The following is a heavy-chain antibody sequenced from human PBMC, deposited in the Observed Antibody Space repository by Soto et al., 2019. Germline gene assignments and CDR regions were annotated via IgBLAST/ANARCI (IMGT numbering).Heavy chain of an antibody. CDR1: GFTFSSYA. V-gene: IGHV3-30-3*01. D-gene: IGHD3-9*01. Sequence: SLRLSCAASGFTFSSYAMHWVRQAPGKGLEWVAVISYDGSNKYYADSVKGRFTISRDNSKNTLYLQMNSLRAEDTAVYYCARDATAFDWLSYFDYWGQGTLVTVSS. J-gene: IGHJ4*02. CDR3: ARDATAFDWLSYFDY. CDR2: ISYDGSNK.